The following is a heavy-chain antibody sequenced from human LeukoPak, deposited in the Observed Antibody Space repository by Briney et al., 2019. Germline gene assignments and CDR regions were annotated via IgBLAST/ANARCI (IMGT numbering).Heavy chain of an antibody. J-gene: IGHJ4*02. Sequence: GGSLRLSCITSGFTFGDYGLSWVRQAPGKGLEWVGFIRSKAYGATTEYAASLKDRFTISRDDSKSIAYLQVNSLKTEDTAVYYCAKGFGGGATDAIYYWGQGTLVTVSS. V-gene: IGHV3-49*04. CDR1: GFTFGDYG. CDR3: AKGFGGGATDAIYY. D-gene: IGHD1-26*01. CDR2: IRSKAYGATT.